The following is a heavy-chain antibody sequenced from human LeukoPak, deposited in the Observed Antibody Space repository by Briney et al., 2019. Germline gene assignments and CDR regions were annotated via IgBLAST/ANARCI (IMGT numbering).Heavy chain of an antibody. CDR3: AGGVNCTNGVCYTHYFDA. Sequence: SVKVSCKASGGTFSSYAISWVRQAPGQGLEWMGGIIPIFGTANYAQKFQGRVTITTDESTSTAYMELSSLRSEDTAVYYCAGGVNCTNGVCYTHYFDAWGQGTLVTVSS. J-gene: IGHJ4*02. CDR1: GGTFSSYA. V-gene: IGHV1-69*05. D-gene: IGHD2-8*01. CDR2: IIPIFGTA.